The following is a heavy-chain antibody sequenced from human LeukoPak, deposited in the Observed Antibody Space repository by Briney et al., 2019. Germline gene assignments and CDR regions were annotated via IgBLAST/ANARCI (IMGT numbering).Heavy chain of an antibody. CDR1: GYTFTSYY. V-gene: IGHV1-2*06. J-gene: IGHJ3*01. Sequence: GASVKVSCKASGYTFTSYYMHWVRQAPGQGLEWMGRINPNSGGTNYAQKFQGRVTMTRDTSITTAYMELSRLRSDDTAVYYCARRGSGYFDSREAFNLWGQGTMVTVSS. D-gene: IGHD3-22*01. CDR3: ARRGSGYFDSREAFNL. CDR2: INPNSGGT.